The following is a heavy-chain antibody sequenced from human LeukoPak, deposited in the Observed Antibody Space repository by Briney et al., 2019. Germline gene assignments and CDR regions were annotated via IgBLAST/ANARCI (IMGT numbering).Heavy chain of an antibody. V-gene: IGHV3-48*03. J-gene: IGHJ5*02. CDR3: ARGNPHADL. CDR1: GFDLSTYE. Sequence: GGSLRLSCAASGFDLSTYEMNWVRQAPGKGLEWIADITISGHTKNYADSVKGRFTISRDNARTSLYLQMNSLRVEDTGVYYCARGNPHADLWGQGTLVTVSS. CDR2: ITISGHTK.